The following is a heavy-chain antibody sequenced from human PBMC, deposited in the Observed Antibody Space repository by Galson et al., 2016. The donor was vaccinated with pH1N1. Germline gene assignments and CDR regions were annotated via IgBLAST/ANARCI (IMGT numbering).Heavy chain of an antibody. CDR2: IDWDDDK. D-gene: IGHD4-17*01. CDR1: GFSLSTSGMC. CDR3: ARMRYGDYSDWFDP. V-gene: IGHV2-70*01. Sequence: PALVKPTQTLTLTCTFSGFSLSTSGMCVSWIRQPPGKALEWLALIDWDDDKYYSTSLKTRLAISKDTSKTQVVLTMTNMDPVDTARHYCARMRYGDYSDWFDPWGQGTLVTVSS. J-gene: IGHJ5*02.